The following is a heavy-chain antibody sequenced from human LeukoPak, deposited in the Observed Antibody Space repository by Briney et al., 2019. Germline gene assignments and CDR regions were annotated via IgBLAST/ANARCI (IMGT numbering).Heavy chain of an antibody. CDR1: GGSISSYY. Sequence: PSETLSLTCTVSGGSISSYYWSWIRQPPGMGLEWIGYIYYSGSTNYNPSLKSRVTISVDTSKNQFSLKLSSVTAADTAVYYCARGSIAAAGIDYWGQGTLVTVSS. CDR3: ARGSIAAAGIDY. CDR2: IYYSGST. J-gene: IGHJ4*02. V-gene: IGHV4-59*01. D-gene: IGHD6-13*01.